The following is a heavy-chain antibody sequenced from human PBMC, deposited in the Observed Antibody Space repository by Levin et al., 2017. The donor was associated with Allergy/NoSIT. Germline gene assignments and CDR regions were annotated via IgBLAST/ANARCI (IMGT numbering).Heavy chain of an antibody. CDR3: ARGGRGYSYGQEAFDI. D-gene: IGHD5-18*01. Sequence: SETLSLTCAVYGGSFSGYYWSWIRQPPGKGLEWIGEINHSGSTNYNPSLKSRVTISVDTSKNQFSLKLSSVTAADTAVYYCARGGRGYSYGQEAFDIWGQGTMVTVSS. J-gene: IGHJ3*02. V-gene: IGHV4-34*01. CDR1: GGSFSGYY. CDR2: INHSGST.